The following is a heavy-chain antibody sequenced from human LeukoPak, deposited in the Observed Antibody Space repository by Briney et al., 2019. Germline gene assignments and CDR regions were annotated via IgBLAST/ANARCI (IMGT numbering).Heavy chain of an antibody. CDR3: ARDRGVAAHLDY. CDR2: ISYDGSNK. J-gene: IGHJ4*02. Sequence: PGRSLRLSCAASGFTFSSYGMHWVRQAPGKGLEWVAVISYDGSNKYYADSVKGRFTISRDNSKNTLYLQMSSLRAEDTAVYYCARDRGVAAHLDYWGQGTLVTVSS. CDR1: GFTFSSYG. V-gene: IGHV3-30*12. D-gene: IGHD5-12*01.